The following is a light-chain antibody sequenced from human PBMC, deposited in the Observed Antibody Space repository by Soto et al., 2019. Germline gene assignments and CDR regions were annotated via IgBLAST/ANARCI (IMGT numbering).Light chain of an antibody. Sequence: QSALTQPASVSGSPGQSITISCTRTSSDVGGYNYVSWYQQHPGKAPKLMIYDVSNRPSGVSNRFSGSKSGNTASLTISGLQAEDEADYYCSSYTSSSTLVFGTGTKVTVL. V-gene: IGLV2-14*01. CDR1: SSDVGGYNY. CDR3: SSYTSSSTLV. CDR2: DVS. J-gene: IGLJ1*01.